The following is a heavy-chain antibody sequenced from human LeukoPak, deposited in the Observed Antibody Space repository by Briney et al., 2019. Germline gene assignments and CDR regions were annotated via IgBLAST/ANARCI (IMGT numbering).Heavy chain of an antibody. J-gene: IGHJ4*02. D-gene: IGHD3-10*01. V-gene: IGHV4-34*01. CDR3: ARGRMVRGVKRTNDY. Sequence: PSQTLSLTSAVYGGSFSGYYWSRIRQPPGKGLEWIGEINHSGSTNYNPSLKSRVTISVDTSKNQFSLKLSSVTAADTAVYYCARGRMVRGVKRTNDYWGQGTLVTVSS. CDR2: INHSGST. CDR1: GGSFSGYY.